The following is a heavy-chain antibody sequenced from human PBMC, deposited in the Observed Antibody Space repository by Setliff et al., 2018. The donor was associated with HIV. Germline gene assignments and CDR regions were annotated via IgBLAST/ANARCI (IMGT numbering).Heavy chain of an antibody. CDR1: GFIFTSYA. D-gene: IGHD3-9*01. J-gene: IGHJ6*03. CDR2: INAGIGNT. V-gene: IGHV1-3*01. CDR3: ARAVVPTYYDVLTGYVYYMDV. Sequence: ASVKVSCKASGFIFTSYAMHWVRQAPGQRLEWMGWINAGIGNTKYSQKFQGRVTMARDTSASTAYMELSSLISEDTAVYYCARAVVPTYYDVLTGYVYYMDVWGKGTTVTVSS.